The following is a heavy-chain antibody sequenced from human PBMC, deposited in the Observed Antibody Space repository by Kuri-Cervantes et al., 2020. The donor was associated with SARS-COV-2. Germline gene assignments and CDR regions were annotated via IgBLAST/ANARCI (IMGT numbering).Heavy chain of an antibody. V-gene: IGHV2-70*11. CDR1: GFSLSTSGMC. D-gene: IGHD4-17*01. J-gene: IGHJ4*02. CDR3: ARALATVTTYDY. CDR2: IDWDDDK. Sequence: SGPTLAKPTHTLTLTCTFSGFSLSTSGMCVSWIRQPPGKALEWLARIDWDDDKYYSTSLKTRLTISRDTSKNQVVLTMTNMDPVDTATYYCARALATVTTYDYWGQGTLVTVSS.